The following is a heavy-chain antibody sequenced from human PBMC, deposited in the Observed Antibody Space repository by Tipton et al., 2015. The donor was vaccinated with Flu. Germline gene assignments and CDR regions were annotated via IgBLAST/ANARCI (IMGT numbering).Heavy chain of an antibody. D-gene: IGHD6-19*01. J-gene: IGHJ4*02. V-gene: IGHV4-4*07. CDR3: AREANSGGFPSYFLDL. CDR2: IYTTENS. Sequence: TLSLTCTVSGGSISNYYWSWIRQPAGKGLEWIGRIYTTENSNYNPSLTSRVTLSIDTSKNEVSLRLTSVTAADTAVYFCAREANSGGFPSYFLDLWGQGTLVTVSA. CDR1: GGSISNYY.